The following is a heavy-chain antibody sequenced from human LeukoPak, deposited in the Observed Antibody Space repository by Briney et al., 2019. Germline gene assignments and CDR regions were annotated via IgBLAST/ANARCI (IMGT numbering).Heavy chain of an antibody. J-gene: IGHJ3*02. V-gene: IGHV4-59*01. Sequence: PSETLSLTCTVSGGSISSYYWSWIRQPPGKGLEWIGYIYCSGSTNYNPSLKSRVTISVDTSKNQFSLKLSSVTAADTAVYYCAREVYYYDSSGYYFGAFDIWGQGTMVTVSS. D-gene: IGHD3-22*01. CDR3: AREVYYYDSSGYYFGAFDI. CDR1: GGSISSYY. CDR2: IYCSGST.